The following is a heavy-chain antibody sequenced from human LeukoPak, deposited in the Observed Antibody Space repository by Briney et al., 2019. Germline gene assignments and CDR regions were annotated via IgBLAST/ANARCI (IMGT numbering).Heavy chain of an antibody. J-gene: IGHJ4*02. CDR1: GGSFSGYY. V-gene: IGHV4-34*01. D-gene: IGHD2-2*01. Sequence: SETLSLTCAVYGGSFSGYYWSWIRQPPGKGLEWIGEINHSGSTNYNPSLKSRVTISVDTSKNKFSLKLSSVTAADTAVYYCARASVGCSSTSCYSTQFDYRGQGTLVTVSS. CDR2: INHSGST. CDR3: ARASVGCSSTSCYSTQFDY.